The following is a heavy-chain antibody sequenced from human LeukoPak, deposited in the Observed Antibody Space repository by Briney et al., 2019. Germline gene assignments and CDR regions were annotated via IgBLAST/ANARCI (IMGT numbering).Heavy chain of an antibody. J-gene: IGHJ4*02. V-gene: IGHV1-69*13. D-gene: IGHD3-9*01. CDR2: IIPIFGTA. Sequence: ASVKVSCKASGYTFTSYDINWVRQATGQGLEWMGGIIPIFGTANYAQKFQGRVTITADESTSTAYMELSSLRSEDTAVYYCARGLVITKAVYYFDYWGQGTLVTVSS. CDR3: ARGLVITKAVYYFDY. CDR1: GYTFTSYD.